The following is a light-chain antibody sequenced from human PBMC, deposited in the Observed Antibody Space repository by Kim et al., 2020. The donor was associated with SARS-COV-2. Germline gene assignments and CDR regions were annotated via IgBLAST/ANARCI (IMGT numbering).Light chain of an antibody. V-gene: IGLV1-47*01. CDR3: AAWDDSPLGWV. Sequence: ELTQPPSASGTPGQRVTISCSGSSSNIGSNYVYWYQQLPGTAPKLLIYRNNQRPSGVPDRFSGSKSGTSASLAISGLRSEDEADYYCAAWDDSPLGWVFGGGTQLTVL. CDR2: RNN. J-gene: IGLJ3*02. CDR1: SSNIGSNY.